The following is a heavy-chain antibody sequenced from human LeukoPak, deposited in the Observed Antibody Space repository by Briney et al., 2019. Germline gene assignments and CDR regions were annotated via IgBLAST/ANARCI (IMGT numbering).Heavy chain of an antibody. CDR2: IYYSGST. Sequence: SETLPLTCTVSGGSISSYYWSWIRQPPGKGLEWIGYIYYSGSTNYNPSLKSRVTISVDTSKNQFSLKLSSVTAADTAVYYCARFVTVTSKFDYWGQGTLVTVSS. CDR3: ARFVTVTSKFDY. CDR1: GGSISSYY. D-gene: IGHD4-17*01. J-gene: IGHJ4*02. V-gene: IGHV4-59*01.